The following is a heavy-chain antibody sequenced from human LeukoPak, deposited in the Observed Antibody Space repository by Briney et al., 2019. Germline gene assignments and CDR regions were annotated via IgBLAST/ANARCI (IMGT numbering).Heavy chain of an antibody. V-gene: IGHV3-30*02. J-gene: IGHJ4*02. CDR3: AREAYYYDSSGIGY. D-gene: IGHD3-22*01. CDR1: GFTFNNFG. Sequence: GGSLRLSCAASGFTFNNFGMHWVRQAPGKGLEWVTFIQYNGNNKYYADSVRGRFTISRDNSKNTLYLQMNSLRAEDTAVYYCAREAYYYDSSGIGYWGQGTLVTVSS. CDR2: IQYNGNNK.